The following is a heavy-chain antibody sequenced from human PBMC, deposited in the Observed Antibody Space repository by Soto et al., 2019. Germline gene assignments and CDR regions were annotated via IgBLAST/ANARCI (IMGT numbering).Heavy chain of an antibody. CDR2: TYYSGST. V-gene: IGHV4-59*01. CDR1: GGSISSYY. Sequence: PSETLSLTCTVSGGSISSYYWSWIRQPPGKGLEWIGYTYYSGSTNYNPSLKSRVTISVDTSKNQFSLKLSSVTAADTAVYYCARAKGIVVVFSAMWRGFYWFHFWGQGTLVTVSA. CDR3: ARAKGIVVVFSAMWRGFYWFHF. D-gene: IGHD2-2*01. J-gene: IGHJ5*01.